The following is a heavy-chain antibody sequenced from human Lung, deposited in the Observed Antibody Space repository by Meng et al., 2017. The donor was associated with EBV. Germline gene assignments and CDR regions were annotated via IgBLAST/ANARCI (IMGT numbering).Heavy chain of an antibody. V-gene: IGHV2-5*02. Sequence: TPLKELSPTLVTPTQTLTLTCTFSGFSLSTRGVGVGWIRQPPGKALEWLALIYWDDDKRYSPSLKSRLTITKDTSKNQVVLTMTNMDPVDAATYYCAHIIVARPFDYWGQGTLVTVSS. J-gene: IGHJ4*02. CDR1: GFSLSTRGVG. CDR2: IYWDDDK. CDR3: AHIIVARPFDY. D-gene: IGHD6-6*01.